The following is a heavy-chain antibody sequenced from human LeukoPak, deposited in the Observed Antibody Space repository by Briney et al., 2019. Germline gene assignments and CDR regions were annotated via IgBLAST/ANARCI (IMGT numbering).Heavy chain of an antibody. CDR1: GGSITAGNHH. V-gene: IGHV4-39*01. J-gene: IGHJ5*01. CDR3: ARLNPGYVTAPHDS. D-gene: IGHD3-16*01. Sequence: SESLSLTCTVSGGSITAGNHHWGWIRQPPGKGLEWIGSVYYSGSIFSDSSHKRRVTISGDTSKNQFSLSLSSVTAADTAVYYCARLNPGYVTAPHDSGGRGMLVTVSS. CDR2: VYYSGSI.